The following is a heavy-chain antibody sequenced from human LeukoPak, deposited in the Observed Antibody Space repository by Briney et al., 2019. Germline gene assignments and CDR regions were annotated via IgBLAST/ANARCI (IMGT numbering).Heavy chain of an antibody. D-gene: IGHD5-24*01. CDR3: ARNRDGYNSFDY. CDR2: IYYSGST. J-gene: IGHJ4*02. Sequence: PGGSLRLSCAASGFTFSSYSMNWVRQAPGKGLEWIGSIYYSGSTYYNPSLKGRVTISVDTSKNQFSLKLSSVAAADTAVYYCARNRDGYNSFDYWGQGTLVTVSS. V-gene: IGHV4-39*07. CDR1: GFTFSSYS.